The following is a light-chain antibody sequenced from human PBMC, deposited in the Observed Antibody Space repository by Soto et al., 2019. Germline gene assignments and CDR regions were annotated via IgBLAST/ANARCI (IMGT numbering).Light chain of an antibody. Sequence: EIVLTQSPATLSLSPGERATLSCRASQSVSSYLAWYQQKPGQAPRLLIYDASNRATGIPARFSGSGSGTEFTLTISSLEPEDFEVYYCQQRSNWPPTFGGGTKVDIK. CDR3: QQRSNWPPT. CDR1: QSVSSY. J-gene: IGKJ4*01. V-gene: IGKV3-11*01. CDR2: DAS.